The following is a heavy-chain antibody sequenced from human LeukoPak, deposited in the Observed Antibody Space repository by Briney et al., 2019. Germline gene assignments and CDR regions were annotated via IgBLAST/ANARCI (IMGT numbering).Heavy chain of an antibody. D-gene: IGHD4-11*01. CDR1: GFTFSSYA. CDR2: ISGSGGST. V-gene: IGHV3-23*01. Sequence: PGGSLRLSCAASGFTFSSYAMSWVRQAPGKGLEWVSAISGSGGSTYYADSVKGRFTISRDNSKNTLYLQMNSLRAEDTAVYYCARSTGIVRSLYYYYYMDVWGKGTTVTVSS. J-gene: IGHJ6*03. CDR3: ARSTGIVRSLYYYYYMDV.